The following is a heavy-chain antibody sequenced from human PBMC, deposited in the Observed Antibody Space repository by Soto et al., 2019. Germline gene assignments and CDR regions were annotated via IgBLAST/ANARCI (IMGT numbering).Heavy chain of an antibody. D-gene: IGHD2-2*01. J-gene: IGHJ3*02. CDR1: GYSISSSNW. CDR2: IYYSGSA. CDR3: ARGDYAKAFDI. V-gene: IGHV4-28*03. Sequence: QVQLQESGPGLEKPSDTLSLICAVSGYSISSSNWWGWIRQPPGKGLEWIGNIYYSGSAYYNPSLKSRVTMSVDTSKNQFSLKLTSVTAVDTAVYYCARGDYAKAFDIWGQGTTVTVSS.